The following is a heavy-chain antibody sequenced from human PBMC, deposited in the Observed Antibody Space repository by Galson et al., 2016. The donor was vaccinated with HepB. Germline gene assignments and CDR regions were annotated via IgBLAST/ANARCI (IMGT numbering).Heavy chain of an antibody. D-gene: IGHD3-9*01. CDR3: ARAPGYYDILTGYYTAYYFDY. V-gene: IGHV2-70*04. CDR1: GFSLSTSEMR. J-gene: IGHJ4*02. Sequence: LVTPTQTLPLTCTFSGFSLSTSEMRVSWIRQPPGKALEWLARIDWDDDKFYSTSLKTRLTISKDTSKNQVVLTMTNMDPVVTATYYCARAPGYYDILTGYYTAYYFDYWGQGTLVTVSS. CDR2: IDWDDDK.